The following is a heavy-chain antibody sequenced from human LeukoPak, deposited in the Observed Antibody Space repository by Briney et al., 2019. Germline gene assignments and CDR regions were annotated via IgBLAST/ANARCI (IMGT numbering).Heavy chain of an antibody. CDR1: GYTFTSYY. J-gene: IGHJ4*02. CDR3: ATSGSYYRIDEIDY. CDR2: INPSGGST. Sequence: ASVKVSCKASGYTFTSYYIHWVRQAPGQGLGWMGLINPSGGSTSYVQKFQGRVTMTRDTSTSTVYMELSSLRSEDTAVYYCATSGSYYRIDEIDYWGQGTLVTVSS. D-gene: IGHD1-26*01. V-gene: IGHV1-46*01.